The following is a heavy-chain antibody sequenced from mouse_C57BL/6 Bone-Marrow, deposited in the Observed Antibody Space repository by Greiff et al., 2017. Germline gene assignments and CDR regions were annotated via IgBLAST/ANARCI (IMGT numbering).Heavy chain of an antibody. Sequence: EVQLQQSGAELVRPVASVTLSCTASGFNIKDDYMHWVKQRPEQGLEWIGWIDPENGDTEYASKFQGKATITADTSSNTAYLQLSSLTSEDTAVKYCTAEEDYGGRAYWGQGTLVTVSA. CDR1: GFNIKDDY. D-gene: IGHD2-4*01. CDR2: IDPENGDT. CDR3: TAEEDYGGRAY. V-gene: IGHV14-4*01. J-gene: IGHJ3*01.